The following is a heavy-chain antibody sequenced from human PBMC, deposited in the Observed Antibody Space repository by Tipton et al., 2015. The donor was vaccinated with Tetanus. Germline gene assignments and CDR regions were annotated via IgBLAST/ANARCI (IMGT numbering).Heavy chain of an antibody. Sequence: TLSLTCTVSGGSVSSGSYYWSWIRQPPGKGLEWIGYIYYSGSTNYNPSLKSRVTISVDTSKNQFSLKLSSVTAADTAVYYCARGIMVRGVSRFDPWGRGTLVTVSS. V-gene: IGHV4-61*01. D-gene: IGHD3-10*01. CDR2: IYYSGST. J-gene: IGHJ5*02. CDR1: GGSVSSGSYY. CDR3: ARGIMVRGVSRFDP.